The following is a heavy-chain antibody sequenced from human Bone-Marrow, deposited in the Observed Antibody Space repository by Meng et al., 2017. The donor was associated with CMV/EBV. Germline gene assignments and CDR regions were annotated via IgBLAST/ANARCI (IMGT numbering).Heavy chain of an antibody. CDR1: GYTFTGYY. Sequence: ASVKVSCKASGYTFTGYYMHWVRQAPGQGLEWMGWINPNSGGTNYAQKFQGRVTMTRDTSISTAYMELSRLRSDDTAVYYCARERSGLYGMDVWDQGTTVTVSS. J-gene: IGHJ6*02. CDR3: ARERSGLYGMDV. D-gene: IGHD3-16*01. CDR2: INPNSGGT. V-gene: IGHV1-2*02.